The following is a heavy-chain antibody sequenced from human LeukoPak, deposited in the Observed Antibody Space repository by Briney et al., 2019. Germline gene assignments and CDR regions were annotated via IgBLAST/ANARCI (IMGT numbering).Heavy chain of an antibody. CDR3: ASASPIVGDNWFDP. D-gene: IGHD2-21*01. Sequence: SETLSLTCTVSGGSISSGGYYWSWIRQPPGKGLEWIGYIYHSGSTYYNPSLKSRVTISVDRSKNQFSLKLSSVTAADTAVYYCASASPIVGDNWFDPWGQGTLVTVSS. CDR2: IYHSGST. CDR1: GGSISSGGYY. J-gene: IGHJ5*02. V-gene: IGHV4-30-2*01.